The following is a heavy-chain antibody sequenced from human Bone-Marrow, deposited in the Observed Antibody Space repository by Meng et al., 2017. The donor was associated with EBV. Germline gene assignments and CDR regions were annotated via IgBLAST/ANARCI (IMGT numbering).Heavy chain of an antibody. J-gene: IGHJ4*02. V-gene: IGHV3-74*01. CDR3: SRDLAGPFDD. CDR1: GFSFRTFW. Sequence: EVSVMDAGGGLVQPGGSLRLSCAVSGFSFRTFWMHWVRQVPGKGLVWVARINEDGGITNYADSVKGRFTISRDNTRNTLYLQMNNLRAEDTAVYFCSRDLAGPFDDWGQGTLVTVSS. CDR2: INEDGGIT.